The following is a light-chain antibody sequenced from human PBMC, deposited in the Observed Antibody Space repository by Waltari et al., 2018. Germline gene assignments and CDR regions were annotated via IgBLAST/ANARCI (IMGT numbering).Light chain of an antibody. V-gene: IGKV1-5*01. CDR1: QTIITR. CDR3: QQYASLPLT. J-gene: IGKJ4*01. CDR2: DAS. Sequence: DIQMTQSPSTLSASVGDTVTITCRASQTIITRLAWYLQKPGKAPKLLIYDASTLESGVPSRFSGSGSGTEFTLTISSLQPEDIATYYCQQYASLPLTFGGGTKV.